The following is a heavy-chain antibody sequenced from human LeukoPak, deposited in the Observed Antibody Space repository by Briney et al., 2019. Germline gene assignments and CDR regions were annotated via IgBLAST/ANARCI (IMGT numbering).Heavy chain of an antibody. Sequence: SETLSLTCAVYGGSFSGYYWSWIRQPPGKGLEWIGSIYHSGSTYYNPSLKSRVTISVDTSKNQFSLKLSSVTAADTAVYYCASYYDFWSGFDYWGQGTLVIVSS. D-gene: IGHD3-3*01. CDR2: IYHSGST. CDR1: GGSFSGYY. V-gene: IGHV4-34*01. CDR3: ASYYDFWSGFDY. J-gene: IGHJ4*02.